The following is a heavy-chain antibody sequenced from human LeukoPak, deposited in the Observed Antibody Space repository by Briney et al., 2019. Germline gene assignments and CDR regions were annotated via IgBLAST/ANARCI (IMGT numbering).Heavy chain of an antibody. V-gene: IGHV4-39*07. Sequence: SETLSLTCTVSGGSISSSSYYWGWIRQPPGKGLEWIGIIYYSGSTYYNPSLKSRVTLSVDTSKNQFSLKLSSVTAADTAVYYCARAVEHYSGSYWDWYFDLWGRGTLVTVSS. J-gene: IGHJ2*01. CDR1: GGSISSSSYY. CDR2: IYYSGST. D-gene: IGHD1-26*01. CDR3: ARAVEHYSGSYWDWYFDL.